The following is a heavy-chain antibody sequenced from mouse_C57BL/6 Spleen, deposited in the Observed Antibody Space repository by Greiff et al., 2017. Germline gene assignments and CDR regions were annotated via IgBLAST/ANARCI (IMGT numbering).Heavy chain of an antibody. D-gene: IGHD2-1*01. CDR2: IFPGSGST. V-gene: IGHV1-56*01. CDR1: GYTFTSHW. Sequence: VQLQQSGPELVRPGASVKISCTAPGYTFTSHWMQWVSQRPGQGLEWIGEIFPGSGSTYYNEKFKGKATLTVDTSSSTAYRQLSSLTSEDSAVYCCATGGNYDWWGQGTTLTVSA. CDR3: ATGGNYDW. J-gene: IGHJ2*01.